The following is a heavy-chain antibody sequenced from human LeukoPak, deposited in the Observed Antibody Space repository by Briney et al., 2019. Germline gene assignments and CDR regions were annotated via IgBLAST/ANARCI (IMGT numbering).Heavy chain of an antibody. D-gene: IGHD1-7*01. J-gene: IGHJ6*04. CDR1: GASISTASDY. Sequence: SETLSLTCTASGASISTASDYWTWLRQPAGKGLEWIGRFGHYNPSLGSRITISRETSTNQFSLHLTSVTAADTAVYYCARELRGTYFDVWGNGTAVTVSA. V-gene: IGHV4-61*10. CDR3: ARELRGTYFDV. CDR2: RFG.